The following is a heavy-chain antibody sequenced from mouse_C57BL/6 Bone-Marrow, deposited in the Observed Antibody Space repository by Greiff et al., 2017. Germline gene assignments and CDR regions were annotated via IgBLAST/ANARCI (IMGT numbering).Heavy chain of an antibody. J-gene: IGHJ3*01. Sequence: SGAELVRPGASVTLSCTASGFNIKDDYMHWVKQRPEQGLEWIGWIDPENGDTEYASKFQGKATITADTSSNTAYLQLSSLTSEDTAVYYCTKHPRQLRLAYWGQGTLVTVSA. CDR3: TKHPRQLRLAY. CDR1: GFNIKDDY. CDR2: IDPENGDT. D-gene: IGHD3-2*02. V-gene: IGHV14-4*01.